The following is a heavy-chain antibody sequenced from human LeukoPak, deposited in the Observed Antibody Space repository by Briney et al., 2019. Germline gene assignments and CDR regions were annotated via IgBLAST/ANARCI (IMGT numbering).Heavy chain of an antibody. Sequence: SQTLSLTCTVSGGSISSGSYYWSWIRQPPGKALEWIGYIYNSGGTNYNPSLKSRVTISLDTSKNQFSLKLSSVTAADTAVYYCARDSHSSGYYRYYLDYWGQGTLVTISS. CDR1: GGSISSGSYY. J-gene: IGHJ4*02. D-gene: IGHD3-22*01. CDR2: IYNSGGT. V-gene: IGHV4-61*01. CDR3: ARDSHSSGYYRYYLDY.